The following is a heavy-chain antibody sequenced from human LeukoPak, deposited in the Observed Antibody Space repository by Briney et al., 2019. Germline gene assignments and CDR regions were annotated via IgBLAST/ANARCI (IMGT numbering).Heavy chain of an antibody. J-gene: IGHJ4*02. V-gene: IGHV3-21*01. CDR1: GFTFSSYS. CDR3: ARGGSVSSGWYVVRGPYYFDY. CDR2: ISSSRSYI. Sequence: PGGSLRLSCAASGFTFSSYSMNWVRQAPGKGLEWVSSISSSRSYIYYADSVKGRFTISRDNAKNSLYLQMNSLRAEDTAVYYCARGGSVSSGWYVVRGPYYFDYWGQGTLVTVSS. D-gene: IGHD6-19*01.